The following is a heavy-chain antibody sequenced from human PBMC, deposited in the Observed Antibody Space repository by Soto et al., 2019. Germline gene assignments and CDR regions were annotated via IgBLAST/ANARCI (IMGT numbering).Heavy chain of an antibody. V-gene: IGHV4-30-4*01. CDR2: IYYSGST. J-gene: IGHJ4*02. CDR3: ARVEREYYCDSSGYSYFDF. CDR1: GGSISSGDYY. D-gene: IGHD3-22*01. Sequence: PSETLSLTCTVSGGSISSGDYYWSWIRQPPGKGLEWIGYIYYSGSTYYNPSLKSRVTISVDTSKNQFSLKLSSVTAADTAVYYCARVEREYYCDSSGYSYFDFWGQGTLVTVSS.